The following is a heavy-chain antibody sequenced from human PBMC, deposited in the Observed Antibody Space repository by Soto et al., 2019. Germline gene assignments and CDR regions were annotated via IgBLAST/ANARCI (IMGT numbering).Heavy chain of an antibody. Sequence: SETLSLTCGVYGGSFRNYYWIWVRQPPGKGLEWIGEVSHSGEATYNPSLQSRHTISLDTSNNQFSLNMTSLTAADTARYFFTRAERFPRSWFDPWGQGTQVTV. D-gene: IGHD3-10*01. CDR2: VSHSGEA. CDR3: TRAERFPRSWFDP. V-gene: IGHV4-34*01. J-gene: IGHJ5*02. CDR1: GGSFRNYY.